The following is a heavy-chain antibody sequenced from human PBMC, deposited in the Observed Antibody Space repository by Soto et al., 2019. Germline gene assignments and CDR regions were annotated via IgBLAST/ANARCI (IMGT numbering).Heavy chain of an antibody. CDR2: ISYDGSNK. CDR1: GFTFSSYG. CDR3: ATSYSSSPLLHYYYYGMDV. J-gene: IGHJ6*02. V-gene: IGHV3-30*03. Sequence: GGSLRLSCAASGFTFSSYGMHWVRQAPGKGLEWVAVISYDGSNKYYADSVKGRFTISRDNSKNTLYLQMNRLRAEDTAVYYCATSYSSSPLLHYYYYGMDVWGQGTTVSVSS. D-gene: IGHD6-6*01.